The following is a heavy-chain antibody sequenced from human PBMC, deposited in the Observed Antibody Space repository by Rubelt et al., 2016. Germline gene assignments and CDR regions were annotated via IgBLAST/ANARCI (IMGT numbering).Heavy chain of an antibody. CDR2: FYPEDGET. V-gene: IGHV1-24*01. D-gene: IGHD6-13*01. CDR1: GYTLTELS. Sequence: QVQLVQSGAEVKKPGASVKVSCKVSGYTLTELSMHWVRQAPGKGLEWMGGFYPEDGETIYAQKVQGRVTMSRDTSASTAYMELSSLRSEDTAVYYCARMRGPYSSSGGEFDPWGQGTLVTVSS. CDR3: ARMRGPYSSSGGEFDP. J-gene: IGHJ5*02.